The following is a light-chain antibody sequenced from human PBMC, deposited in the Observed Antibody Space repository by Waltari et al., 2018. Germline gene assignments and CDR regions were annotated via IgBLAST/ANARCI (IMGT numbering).Light chain of an antibody. J-gene: IGKJ3*01. CDR2: AAS. CDR3: QQSYSTLLT. CDR1: QSISSY. Sequence: DIHMNQSPSSLSASVGDRVTITCRASQSISSYLNWYQQKPGKAPKLLIYAASSWQSGVPSRFSGSGSGTDFTLTISSLQPEDFATYYCQQSYSTLLTFGPGTKVDIK. V-gene: IGKV1-39*01.